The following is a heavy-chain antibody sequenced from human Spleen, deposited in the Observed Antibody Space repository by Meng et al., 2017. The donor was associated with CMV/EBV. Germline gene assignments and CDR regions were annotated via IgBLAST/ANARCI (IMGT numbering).Heavy chain of an antibody. V-gene: IGHV1-2*02. Sequence: QVQPVQAGAEVKKPGASVKVSCKASGYTFTDYYIHWVRHAPGQGLDWMGWINPNTGGTNFAQKFLGRVTMTRDSSISTAYMDLSRLTSDDTAVYYCARGMFNQLLSFWGQGTLVTVSS. D-gene: IGHD2-2*01. J-gene: IGHJ4*02. CDR2: INPNTGGT. CDR3: ARGMFNQLLSF. CDR1: GYTFTDYY.